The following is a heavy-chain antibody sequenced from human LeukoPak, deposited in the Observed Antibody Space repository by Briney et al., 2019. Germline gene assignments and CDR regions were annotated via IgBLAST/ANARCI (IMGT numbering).Heavy chain of an antibody. CDR2: ISSSSGYI. V-gene: IGHV3-21*01. CDR3: ARVGHSSGWFFDY. Sequence: GGSLRLSCAASGFTFSSYSMNWVRQAPGKGLEWVSSISSSSGYIYYADSVKGRFTISRDNAKNSLYLQMNSLRAEDTAVYYCARVGHSSGWFFDYWGQGTLVTVSS. CDR1: GFTFSSYS. D-gene: IGHD6-19*01. J-gene: IGHJ4*02.